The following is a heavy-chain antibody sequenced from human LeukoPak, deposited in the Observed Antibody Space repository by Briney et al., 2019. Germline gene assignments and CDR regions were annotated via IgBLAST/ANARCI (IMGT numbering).Heavy chain of an antibody. J-gene: IGHJ4*02. CDR2: ISSSSSYI. Sequence: GGSLRLSCAASGSTFSSYSMNWVRQAPGKGLEWVSSISSSSSYICYADSVKGRFTISRDDAKNSLYLQMNSLRAEDTAVYYCARELYSPEGDYWGQGTLVTVSS. V-gene: IGHV3-21*01. CDR1: GSTFSSYS. CDR3: ARELYSPEGDY. D-gene: IGHD5-18*01.